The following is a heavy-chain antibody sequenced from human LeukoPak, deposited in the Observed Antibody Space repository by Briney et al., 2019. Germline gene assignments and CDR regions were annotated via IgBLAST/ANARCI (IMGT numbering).Heavy chain of an antibody. CDR1: GFTFSSYA. CDR3: ANSADYDILTGYYLTYFDY. V-gene: IGHV3-23*01. CDR2: ISGSGGST. Sequence: GGSLRLSCAASGFTFSSYAMSWVRQAPGKGLEWVSAISGSGGSTYYADSVKGRFTISRDNSKNTLYLQMNSLRAEDTAVYYCANSADYDILTGYYLTYFDYWGQGTLVTVSS. D-gene: IGHD3-9*01. J-gene: IGHJ4*02.